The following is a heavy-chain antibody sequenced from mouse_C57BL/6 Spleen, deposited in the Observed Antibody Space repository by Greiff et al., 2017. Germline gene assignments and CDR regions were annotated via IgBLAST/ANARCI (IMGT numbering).Heavy chain of an antibody. V-gene: IGHV2-2*01. D-gene: IGHD1-1*01. Sequence: VQLQQSGPGLVQPSQSLSITCTVSGFSLPSYGVNWVRQSQGKGLAWLGVLWSGGSPDYNAAFISRPSISQDNSKSQVFFKMNRLQADDTAIYYCASSHYYGSSYWYFDVWGTGTTVTVSS. CDR3: ASSHYYGSSYWYFDV. CDR2: LWSGGSP. CDR1: GFSLPSYG. J-gene: IGHJ1*03.